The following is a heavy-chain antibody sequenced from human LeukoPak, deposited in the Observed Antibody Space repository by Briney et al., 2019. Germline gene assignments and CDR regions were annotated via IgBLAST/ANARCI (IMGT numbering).Heavy chain of an antibody. Sequence: GGSLRLSCAASGFTFDDYGMNWVRQAPGKGLEWVSGINWNGDRIDYADSVKGRFTISRDNAKNSLYLQMNSLRAEDTALYYCARSGFHYDGSGYYYVYWGQGTLVIVSS. CDR2: INWNGDRI. J-gene: IGHJ4*02. CDR3: ARSGFHYDGSGYYYVY. CDR1: GFTFDDYG. V-gene: IGHV3-20*04. D-gene: IGHD3-22*01.